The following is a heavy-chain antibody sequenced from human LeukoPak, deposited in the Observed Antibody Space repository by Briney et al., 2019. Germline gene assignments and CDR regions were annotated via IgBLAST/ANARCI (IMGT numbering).Heavy chain of an antibody. CDR1: GFTFSDYG. V-gene: IGHV3-30*03. CDR2: LSFDGRKK. J-gene: IGHJ4*02. CDR3: ARPLNYYDDSGLIY. Sequence: PGGSLRLSCAASGFTFSDYGMHWVRQAPGKGLEWLTVLSFDGRKKSYADSVKGRFTISRDNSKNTLYLQVNSLRAEDTAMYYCARPLNYYDDSGLIYWGQGTLVTVSS. D-gene: IGHD3-22*01.